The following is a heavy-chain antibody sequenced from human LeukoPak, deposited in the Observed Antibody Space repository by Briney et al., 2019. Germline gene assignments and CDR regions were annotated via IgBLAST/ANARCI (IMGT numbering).Heavy chain of an antibody. D-gene: IGHD3-3*01. V-gene: IGHV4-38-2*02. J-gene: IGHJ3*02. CDR1: GGSFSGYY. CDR3: ARDFGPKRITIFGVVDAFDI. CDR2: IYHSGST. Sequence: SETLSLTCAVYGGSFSGYYWGWIRQPPGKGLEWIGSIYHSGSTYYNPSLKSRVTISVDTSKNQFSLKLSSVTAADTAVYYCARDFGPKRITIFGVVDAFDIWGQGTMVTVSS.